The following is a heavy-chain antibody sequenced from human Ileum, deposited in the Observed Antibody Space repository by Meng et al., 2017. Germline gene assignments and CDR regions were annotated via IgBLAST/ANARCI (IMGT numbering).Heavy chain of an antibody. J-gene: IGHJ5*02. V-gene: IGHV4-34*01. CDR1: GGSFSGYY. CDR2: INHSGST. CDR3: ARGGPWFDP. Sequence: QVQPQQWGAGLLKPSETLSPTCAVYGGSFSGYYWSWSRQPPGKGLEWIGEINHSGSTNYNPSLKSRVTISVDTSKNQFSLKLSSVTAADTAVYYCARGGPWFDPWGQGTLVTVSS.